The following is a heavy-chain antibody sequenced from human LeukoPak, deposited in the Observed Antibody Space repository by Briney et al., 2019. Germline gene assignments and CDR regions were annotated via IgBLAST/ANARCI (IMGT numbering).Heavy chain of an antibody. Sequence: SETLSLTCAVYGGSFSGYYWSWIRQPPGKGLEWIGEINHSGSTNYNPSLKSRVTISVDRSKNQFSLKLSSVTAADTAVYYCARVKGGYSSFDYWGQGTLVTVSS. CDR1: GGSFSGYY. CDR3: ARVKGGYSSFDY. CDR2: INHSGST. D-gene: IGHD6-25*01. J-gene: IGHJ4*02. V-gene: IGHV4-34*01.